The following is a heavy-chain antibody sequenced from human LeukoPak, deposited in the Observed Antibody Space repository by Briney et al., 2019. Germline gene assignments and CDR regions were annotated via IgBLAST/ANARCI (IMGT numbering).Heavy chain of an antibody. V-gene: IGHV4-59*01. D-gene: IGHD1-1*01. CDR2: ISYSGST. Sequence: SETLSLTCAVYGGSFSGYYWSWIRQPPGKGLEWIGYISYSGSTNYNPSLKSRVTISVDTSKNQFSLKLSSVTPADTAVYYCARVDDWNALEYWGQGTLVTVSS. CDR1: GGSFSGYY. CDR3: ARVDDWNALEY. J-gene: IGHJ4*02.